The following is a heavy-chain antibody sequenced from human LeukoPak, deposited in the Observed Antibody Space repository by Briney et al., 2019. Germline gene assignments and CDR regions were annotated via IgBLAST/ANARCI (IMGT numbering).Heavy chain of an antibody. CDR1: GFTFSSYW. D-gene: IGHD6-19*01. CDR2: IKQDGSEK. CDR3: ASKRYSSGWYEV. V-gene: IGHV3-7*01. J-gene: IGHJ4*02. Sequence: GGSLRLSCAASGFTFSSYWMSWVRQAPGKGLEWVANIKQDGSEKYYVDSVKGRFTISRDNAKNRLYLHMNSLTAEDTAVYYCASKRYSSGWYEVWGQGTLVTVSS.